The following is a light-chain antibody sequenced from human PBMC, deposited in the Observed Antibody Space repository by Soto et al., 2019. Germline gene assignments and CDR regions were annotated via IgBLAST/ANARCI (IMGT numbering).Light chain of an antibody. J-gene: IGKJ4*01. V-gene: IGKV3-15*01. CDR1: QSIRTN. Sequence: EIELTQSPATLSVSAGGTVTLSCRASQSIRTNVAWYQQIPGQAPRLLVYGASTRATGVPARFSGSGSGIEFTLTISSLQSEDSAFYYCQQYFNWPLTWTFGRGTKVQIK. CDR2: GAS. CDR3: QQYFNWPLTWT.